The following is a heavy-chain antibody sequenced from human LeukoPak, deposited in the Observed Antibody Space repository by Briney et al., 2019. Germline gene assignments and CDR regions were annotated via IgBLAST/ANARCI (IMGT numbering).Heavy chain of an antibody. CDR2: IRSSGSTK. CDR3: AKQGRDWLRDYYYYMDV. Sequence: GSLRLSCAVSGFTFSDHYMSWIRQAPGKGLEWVSYIRSSGSTKYYADSVKGRFTISRDNAKNSLYLQMNSLRAEDTAVYYCAKQGRDWLRDYYYYMDVWGKGTTVTISS. V-gene: IGHV3-11*04. J-gene: IGHJ6*03. D-gene: IGHD3-9*01. CDR1: GFTFSDHY.